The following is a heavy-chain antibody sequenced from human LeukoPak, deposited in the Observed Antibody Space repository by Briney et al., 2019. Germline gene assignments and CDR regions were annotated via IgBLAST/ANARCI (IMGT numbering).Heavy chain of an antibody. Sequence: GGSLRLSCAASGFTFSSYWMSWVRQAPGKGLEWVANIKQDGSEKYYVDSVKGRFTISRDNAKNSLYLQMNSLRAEDTAVYYCAKYYYGSGSYYSGGYYYYYMDVWGKGTTVTVSS. CDR1: GFTFSSYW. CDR3: AKYYYGSGSYYSGGYYYYYMDV. J-gene: IGHJ6*03. D-gene: IGHD3-10*01. V-gene: IGHV3-7*01. CDR2: IKQDGSEK.